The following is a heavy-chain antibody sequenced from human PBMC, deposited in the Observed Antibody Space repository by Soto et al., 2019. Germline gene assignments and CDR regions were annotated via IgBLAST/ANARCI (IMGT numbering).Heavy chain of an antibody. V-gene: IGHV1-69*08. D-gene: IGHD4-4*01. CDR3: AGDPDSHYNDSHASSYP. J-gene: IGHJ5*02. CDR1: GGTFSTYT. CDR2: IIPIIGII. Sequence: QVQLVQSGAEVKKPGSSVKVSCKASGGTFSTYTITWVRQAPGQGLEWMGRIIPIIGIINYAQKFQGRVTISADKFTGTAYLEVTGLRSDDTAVYYCAGDPDSHYNDSHASSYPWGQGNLVTVSS.